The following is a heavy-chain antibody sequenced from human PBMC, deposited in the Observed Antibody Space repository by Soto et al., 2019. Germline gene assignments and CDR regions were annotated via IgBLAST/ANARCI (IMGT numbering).Heavy chain of an antibody. D-gene: IGHD4-4*01. J-gene: IGHJ6*02. CDR2: IGTSGRTI. CDR1: GFTFGDYA. CDR3: ARDPAIYSGKFDYGLDV. V-gene: IGHV3-48*03. Sequence: GGSLRLSCTASGFTFGDYAMSWVRQAPGKGLEWVSYIGTSGRTIYYADSVRGRFTISRDNAKNSLYLQMNSLRAEDTAVYYCARDPAIYSGKFDYGLDVWGQGTTVTVSS.